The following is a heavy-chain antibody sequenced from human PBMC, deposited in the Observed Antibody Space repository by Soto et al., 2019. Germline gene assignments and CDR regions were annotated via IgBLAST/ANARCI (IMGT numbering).Heavy chain of an antibody. CDR3: AKDLSEGSSWYNNWFDP. D-gene: IGHD6-13*01. CDR1: GFTFSSYA. J-gene: IGHJ5*02. V-gene: IGHV3-23*01. CDR2: ISGSGGST. Sequence: PGGSLRLSCAASGFTFSSYAISWVRQAPGKGLEWVSAISGSGGSTYYADSVKGRFTISRDNSKNTLYLQMNSLRAEDTAVYYCAKDLSEGSSWYNNWFDPWGQGTLVTVSS.